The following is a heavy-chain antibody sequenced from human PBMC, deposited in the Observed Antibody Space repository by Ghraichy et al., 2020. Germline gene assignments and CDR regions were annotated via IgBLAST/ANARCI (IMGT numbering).Heavy chain of an antibody. CDR3: TTERGLLSTTKHFDS. J-gene: IGHJ4*02. CDR1: GFTFETAW. Sequence: GESLNISCAASGFTFETAWMSWVRQAPGKGLEWVGRIGNRADGATPDYAAPVKGRFTISRDDSKNTLYLQMNSLGIEDTAVYFCTTERGLLSTTKHFDSWGQGTLVTVSS. D-gene: IGHD1-1*01. V-gene: IGHV3-15*04. CDR2: IGNRADGATP.